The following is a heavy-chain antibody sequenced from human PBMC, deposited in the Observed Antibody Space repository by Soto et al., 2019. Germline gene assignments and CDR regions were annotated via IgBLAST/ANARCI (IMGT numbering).Heavy chain of an antibody. V-gene: IGHV4-30-4*01. J-gene: IGHJ6*02. CDR1: DGSINSGDFY. D-gene: IGHD3-10*01. CDR3: VRDSQLLWFGELPAGMDV. Sequence: QVQLQESGPGLGKPSQTLSLNCTVSDGSINSGDFYWSWIRQPPGKGLEWIGYIYYSGSAYYNPSLKSRTTISVDTSTHQFSLNLSSVTAADTAVYYCVRDSQLLWFGELPAGMDVWGQGTTVTVSS. CDR2: IYYSGSA.